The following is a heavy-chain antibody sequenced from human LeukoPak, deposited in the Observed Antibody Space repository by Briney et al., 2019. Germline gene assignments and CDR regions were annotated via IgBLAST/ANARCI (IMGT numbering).Heavy chain of an antibody. Sequence: TSETLSLTCTVSGGSISSSSYYWGWIRQPPGKGLEWIGSIYYSGSTYYNPSLKSRVTISVDTSKNQFSLKLSSVTAADTAVYYCARHGYSSSLDYWGQGTLVTVSS. D-gene: IGHD6-13*01. CDR1: GGSISSSSYY. J-gene: IGHJ4*02. V-gene: IGHV4-39*01. CDR3: ARHGYSSSLDY. CDR2: IYYSGST.